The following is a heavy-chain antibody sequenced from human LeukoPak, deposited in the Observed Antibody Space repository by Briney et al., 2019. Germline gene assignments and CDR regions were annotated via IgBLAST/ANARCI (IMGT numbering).Heavy chain of an antibody. CDR3: AKGLTGNYYYYYYMDV. CDR1: GLTFSNYA. J-gene: IGHJ6*03. Sequence: GGSLRLSCAASGLTFSNYAMSWVRQAPGKGLEWVSVISGSGGSTYYADSVKGRFTISRDNSKNTLYLQMNSLRAEDTAVYYCAKGLTGNYYYYYYMDVWGKGTTDTVSS. V-gene: IGHV3-23*01. D-gene: IGHD1-1*01. CDR2: ISGSGGST.